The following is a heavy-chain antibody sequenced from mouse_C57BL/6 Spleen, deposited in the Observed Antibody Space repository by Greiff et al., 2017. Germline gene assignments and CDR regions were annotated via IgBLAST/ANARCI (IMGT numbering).Heavy chain of an antibody. CDR1: GYTFTDYY. Sequence: VQLQQSGPELVKPGASVKISCKASGYTFTDYYIHWVNQRPGQGLEWIGWIFPGSGSTAYNEKFKGKATLTVDKSSSTAYMLLSSLTSEDSAVYFWARVFYSEYFDYGGQGTTLTVSS. J-gene: IGHJ2*01. D-gene: IGHD2-12*01. V-gene: IGHV1-75*01. CDR3: ARVFYSEYFDY. CDR2: IFPGSGST.